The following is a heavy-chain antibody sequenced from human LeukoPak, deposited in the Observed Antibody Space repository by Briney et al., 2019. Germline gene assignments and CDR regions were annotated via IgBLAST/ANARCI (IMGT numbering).Heavy chain of an antibody. CDR3: ARGTVETVIDN. CDR2: IYYSGTT. D-gene: IGHD5-18*01. J-gene: IGHJ4*02. Sequence: SETLSLTCTVSGGFISSFYCSWIRQPPGKGLEWIGYIYYSGTTNYNPSLKSRVTISSDTSKNQFSLRLSSVTAVDTAVYYCARGTVETVIDNWGKGTLFTVSS. CDR1: GGFISSFY. V-gene: IGHV4-59*08.